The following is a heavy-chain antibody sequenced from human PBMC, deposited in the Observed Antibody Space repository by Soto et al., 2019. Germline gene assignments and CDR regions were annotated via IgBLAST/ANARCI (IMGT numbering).Heavy chain of an antibody. CDR1: GFTFIRYA. V-gene: IGHV3-30*14. CDR3: AKDVDYSGYGDY. Sequence: QVQLLQSGGGVVQPGTSLRLSCEASGFTFIRYAMHWVRQAPGKGLEWVAVISFDGSTKYYADSVKGRFTISRDNSRDTLFLQMNSLRPEDTSVYYCAKDVDYSGYGDYWGQGTLVMVSS. J-gene: IGHJ4*02. CDR2: ISFDGSTK. D-gene: IGHD5-12*01.